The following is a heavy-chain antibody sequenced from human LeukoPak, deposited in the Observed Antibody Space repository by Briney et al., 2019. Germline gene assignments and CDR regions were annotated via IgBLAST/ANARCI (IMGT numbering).Heavy chain of an antibody. CDR3: ARVPSYYYYYYMDV. V-gene: IGHV4-34*01. J-gene: IGHJ6*03. CDR2: INHSGST. CDR1: GGSFSGYY. Sequence: SETLSLTCAVYGGSFSGYYWSWIRQPPGKGLEWIGEINHSGSTNYNPSLKSRVTISVDTSKNQFSLKLSSVTAADTAVYCCARVPSYYYYYYMDVWGKGTTVTVSS.